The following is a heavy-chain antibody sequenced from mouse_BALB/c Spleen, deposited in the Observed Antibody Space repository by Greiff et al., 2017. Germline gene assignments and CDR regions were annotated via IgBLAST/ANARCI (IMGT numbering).Heavy chain of an antibody. D-gene: IGHD2-3*01. CDR1: GYTFTSYW. Sequence: VQLQQSGAELAKPGASVKMSCKASGYTFTSYWMHWVKQRPGQGLEWIGYINPSTGYTEYNQKFKDKATLTADKSSSTAYMQLSSLTSEDSAVYYCARAYDGYYVPFAYWGQGTLVTVSA. CDR3: ARAYDGYYVPFAY. CDR2: INPSTGYT. V-gene: IGHV1-7*01. J-gene: IGHJ3*01.